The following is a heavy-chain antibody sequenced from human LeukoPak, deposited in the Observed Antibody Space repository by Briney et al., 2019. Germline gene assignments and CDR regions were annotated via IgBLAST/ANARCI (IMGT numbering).Heavy chain of an antibody. CDR1: GGSISSGDYY. CDR2: IYYSGST. CDR3: ARGTFLEEVPAAWGAFDI. D-gene: IGHD2-2*01. V-gene: IGHV4-30-4*08. Sequence: PSQTLSLTCTVSGGSISSGDYYWSWIRQPPGKGLEWIGYIYYSGSTYYNPSLKSRVTISVDTSKNQFSLKLSSVTAADTAVYYCARGTFLEEVPAAWGAFDIWGQGTMVTVSS. J-gene: IGHJ3*02.